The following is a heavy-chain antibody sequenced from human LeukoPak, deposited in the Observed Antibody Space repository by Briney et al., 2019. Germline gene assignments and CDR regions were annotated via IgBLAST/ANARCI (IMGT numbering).Heavy chain of an antibody. CDR1: GGSISSGGYY. Sequence: SETLSLTCTVSGGSISSGGYYWSWIRQHPGKGLEWIGYIYYSGSTYYNPSLKSRVTISVNTSKNQFSLKLSSVTAADTAVYYCARGPTGGGWFDPWGQGTLVTVSS. CDR3: ARGPTGGGWFDP. V-gene: IGHV4-31*03. CDR2: IYYSGST. J-gene: IGHJ5*02.